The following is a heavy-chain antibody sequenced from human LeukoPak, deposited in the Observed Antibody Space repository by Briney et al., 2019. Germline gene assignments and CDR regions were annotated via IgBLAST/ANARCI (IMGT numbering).Heavy chain of an antibody. V-gene: IGHV3-33*01. CDR1: GFTFSSYG. D-gene: IGHD5-12*01. CDR3: ARDLTLVAIYYYYCMDV. J-gene: IGHJ6*02. Sequence: PGRSLRLSCAASGFTFSSYGMHWVRQAPGKGLEWVAVIWYDGSNKYYADSVKGRFTISRDNSKNTLYLQMNSLRAEDTAVYYCARDLTLVAIYYYYCMDVWGQGTTVTVSS. CDR2: IWYDGSNK.